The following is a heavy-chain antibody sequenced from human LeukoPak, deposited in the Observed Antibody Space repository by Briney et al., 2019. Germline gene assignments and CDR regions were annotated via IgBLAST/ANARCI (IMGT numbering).Heavy chain of an antibody. D-gene: IGHD3-10*01. J-gene: IGHJ4*02. CDR2: ISSDSSKI. CDR3: AKSRGPSYDHFFDS. V-gene: IGHV3-30*18. CDR1: GFTFSSYW. Sequence: GGSLRLSCVASGFTFSSYWMSWVRQAPGKGLEWVAVISSDSSKIYCADSVKDRFTISRDNSENAAFLQMNSLRVEDTAVYYCAKSRGPSYDHFFDSWGQGTLVTVSS.